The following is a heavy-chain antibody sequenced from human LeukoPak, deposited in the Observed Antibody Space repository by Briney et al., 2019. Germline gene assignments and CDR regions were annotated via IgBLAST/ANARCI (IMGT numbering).Heavy chain of an antibody. V-gene: IGHV1-69*04. Sequence: SVKVSCKAPGGTFSSYAISWVRQAPGQGLEWMGRIIPILGIANYAQKFQGRVTITADKSTSTAYMELSSLRSEDTAVYYCARERVLMVYADYYYYGMDVWGQGTTVTVSS. D-gene: IGHD2-8*01. CDR3: ARERVLMVYADYYYYGMDV. J-gene: IGHJ6*02. CDR2: IIPILGIA. CDR1: GGTFSSYA.